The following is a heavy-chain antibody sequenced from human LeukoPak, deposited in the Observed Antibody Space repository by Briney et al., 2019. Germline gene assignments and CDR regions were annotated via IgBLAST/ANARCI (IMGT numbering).Heavy chain of an antibody. D-gene: IGHD3-22*01. Sequence: GASVKVSCKASGGTFSSYAISWVRQAPGQGLEWMGWISPYNGNTIYAQKLQGRVTMTTDTSTSTAYMELRSLRSDDTAVYYCARGSPPRVYYDRSGYYSYYFDYWGQGTLVTVSS. J-gene: IGHJ4*02. CDR3: ARGSPPRVYYDRSGYYSYYFDY. CDR1: GGTFSSYA. CDR2: ISPYNGNT. V-gene: IGHV1-18*01.